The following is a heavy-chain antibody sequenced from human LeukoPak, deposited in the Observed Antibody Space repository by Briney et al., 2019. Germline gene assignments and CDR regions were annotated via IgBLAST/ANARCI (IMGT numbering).Heavy chain of an antibody. CDR2: IYSGGDT. V-gene: IGHV3-66*02. CDR1: GVAVGSNY. J-gene: IGHJ4*02. D-gene: IGHD1-26*01. CDR3: ARRENSGYFDY. Sequence: GGSLRLCCAASGVAVGSNYMTWVRQAPGKGLEWISVIYSGGDTYYADSVKGRFTISRDDSKNTLYLQMNSLRAEDTAVYYCARRENSGYFDYWGQGTLVTVSS.